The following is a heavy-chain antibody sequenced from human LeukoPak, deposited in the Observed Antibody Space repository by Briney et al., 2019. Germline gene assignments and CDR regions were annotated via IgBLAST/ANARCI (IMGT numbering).Heavy chain of an antibody. CDR2: INHSGGT. J-gene: IGHJ4*02. V-gene: IGHV4-34*01. Sequence: SETLSLTCAVYGGSFSGYYWSWIRQPPGKGLEWIGEINHSGGTNHNPSLKSRVTISVDTSKNQFSLKLSSVTAADTAVYYCARGKPWIQLWSPYFDYWGQGTLVTVSS. CDR1: GGSFSGYY. CDR3: ARGKPWIQLWSPYFDY. D-gene: IGHD5-18*01.